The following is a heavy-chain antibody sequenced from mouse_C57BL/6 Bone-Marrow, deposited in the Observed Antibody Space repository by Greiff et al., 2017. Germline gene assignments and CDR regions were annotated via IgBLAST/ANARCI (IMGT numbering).Heavy chain of an antibody. CDR3: TRYSNYSY. V-gene: IGHV1-15*01. CDR1: GYTFTDYE. D-gene: IGHD2-5*01. J-gene: IGHJ3*01. Sequence: QVQLKESGAELVRPGASVTLSCKASGYTFTDYEMHWVKQTPVHGLEWIGAIDPEPGGTAYNQKFKGKAILTADKSSSTAYMELRSLTSEDSAVYYCTRYSNYSYWGQGTLVTVSA. CDR2: IDPEPGGT.